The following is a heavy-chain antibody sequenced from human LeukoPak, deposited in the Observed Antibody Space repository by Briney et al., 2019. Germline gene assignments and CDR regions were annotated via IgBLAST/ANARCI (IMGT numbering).Heavy chain of an antibody. CDR2: MNPNSGKT. CDR3: ARGPPPYCSGDSCYSFLYFHH. V-gene: IGHV1-8*01. Sequence: ASVKVSCKASVYTFTSYDINWVRQATGQGLEWMGWMNPNSGKTGSAQKFQGRVTMTRNTSIRTAYMEPSTLRSEDTPVYYCARGPPPYCSGDSCYSFLYFHHWGQSTLVTVSS. J-gene: IGHJ1*01. D-gene: IGHD2-15*01. CDR1: VYTFTSYD.